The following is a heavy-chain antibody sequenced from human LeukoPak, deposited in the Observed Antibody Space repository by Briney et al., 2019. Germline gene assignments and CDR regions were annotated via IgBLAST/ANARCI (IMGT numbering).Heavy chain of an antibody. Sequence: SETLSLTCAAYGGSFSGYFWCWIRQPPGKGLEWIGEINHSGSTNYNPSLKSRVTISVDTSKNQFSLKLSSVTAADTAVYYCARFYGSGSSIDYWGQGTLVTVSS. CDR3: ARFYGSGSSIDY. V-gene: IGHV4-34*01. D-gene: IGHD3-10*01. J-gene: IGHJ4*02. CDR2: INHSGST. CDR1: GGSFSGYF.